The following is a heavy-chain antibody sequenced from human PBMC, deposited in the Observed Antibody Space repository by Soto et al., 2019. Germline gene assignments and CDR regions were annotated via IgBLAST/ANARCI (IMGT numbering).Heavy chain of an antibody. D-gene: IGHD6-19*01. CDR3: ARVGRSGWADDY. CDR2: ISSSTRSI. CDR1: GFTFSTYS. Sequence: EVQLVESGGGLVQPGGSLRLSCAASGFTFSTYSMNWVRQAPGKGLEWISYISSSTRSIYYTDSVKGRFTISRDNAKNSLYLQMDSLRVEDTAVYYCARVGRSGWADDYWGQGTGVTVSS. J-gene: IGHJ4*02. V-gene: IGHV3-48*01.